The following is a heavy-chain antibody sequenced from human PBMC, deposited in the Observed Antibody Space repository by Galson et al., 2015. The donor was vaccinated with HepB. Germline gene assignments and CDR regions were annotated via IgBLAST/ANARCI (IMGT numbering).Heavy chain of an antibody. CDR3: ARGRGYFRYFDY. J-gene: IGHJ4*02. D-gene: IGHD3-22*01. Sequence: ETLSLTCAVYGGSFSGYYWSWIRQPPGKGLEWIGEINHSGSTNYNPSLKSRVTISVDTSKNQFSLKLSSVTAADTAVYYCARGRGYFRYFDYWGQGTLVTVSS. CDR2: INHSGST. CDR1: GGSFSGYY. V-gene: IGHV4-34*01.